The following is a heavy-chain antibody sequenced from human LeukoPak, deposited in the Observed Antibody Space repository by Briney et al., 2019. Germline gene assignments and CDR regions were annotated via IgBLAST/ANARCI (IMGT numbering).Heavy chain of an antibody. D-gene: IGHD3-3*01. CDR2: ISTTGSTT. CDR3: ATYDLWTTYYAFQY. J-gene: IGHJ4*02. CDR1: GFIFNDYA. Sequence: GGSLRFSCAASGFIFNDYAMSWVRQAPGKGLEWVSSISTTGSTTYYADSVRGRFTISRDNSQNTLSLQMDSLTAADTAVYSCATYDLWTTYYAFQYWGQGTLVSVSS. V-gene: IGHV3-23*01.